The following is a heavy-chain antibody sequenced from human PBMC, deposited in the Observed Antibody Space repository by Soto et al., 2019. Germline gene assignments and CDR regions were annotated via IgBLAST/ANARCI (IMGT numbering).Heavy chain of an antibody. CDR3: ARDDGGSPWFGGIYYYFGVDV. V-gene: IGHV3-48*02. CDR2: ISGSSDTI. CDR1: GFTLSSYN. Sequence: EVQLVESGGGLVQPGGSLRISCAASGFTLSSYNMNWVRQAPGKGLEWVSYISGSSDTIYYADSVKGRFTISRDNAKNSLYLQMDSLRDEDTAVYYCARDDGGSPWFGGIYYYFGVDVWGHGDTFTVSS. D-gene: IGHD3-10*01. J-gene: IGHJ6*02.